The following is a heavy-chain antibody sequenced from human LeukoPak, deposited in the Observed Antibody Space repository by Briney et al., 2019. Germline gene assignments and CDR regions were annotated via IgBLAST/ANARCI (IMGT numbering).Heavy chain of an antibody. V-gene: IGHV3-7*04. D-gene: IGHD3-22*01. CDR1: GFTFSSYW. Sequence: GGSLRLSCAGSGFTFSSYWMSWVRRAPGKGLEWVANIKQDGSDKYYVDSVKGRFTISKDNAKNSLYLQMNSLRAEDTAVYYCARGITMIVVPFGYWGQGTLVTVSS. CDR3: ARGITMIVVPFGY. CDR2: IKQDGSDK. J-gene: IGHJ4*02.